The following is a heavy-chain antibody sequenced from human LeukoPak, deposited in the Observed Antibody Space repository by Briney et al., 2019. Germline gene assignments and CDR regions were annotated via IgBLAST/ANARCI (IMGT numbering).Heavy chain of an antibody. CDR3: AKEEYSSSWLDAFDI. CDR1: GFTFTNYA. D-gene: IGHD6-13*01. Sequence: QSGGSLRLSCAASGFTFTNYAMIWVRQAPGKGLEWVSAISGSGGSTYYADSVKGRFIISRDNSKKTLYLQMNSLRAEDTAVYYCAKEEYSSSWLDAFDIWGQGTMVTVSS. CDR2: ISGSGGST. V-gene: IGHV3-23*01. J-gene: IGHJ3*02.